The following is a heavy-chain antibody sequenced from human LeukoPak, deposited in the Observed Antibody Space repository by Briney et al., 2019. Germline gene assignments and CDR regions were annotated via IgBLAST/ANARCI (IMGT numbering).Heavy chain of an antibody. J-gene: IGHJ3*02. V-gene: IGHV3-11*01. CDR2: TSSGGSIK. CDR1: RFTFSDYY. D-gene: IGHD4-23*01. Sequence: GGSLRLSCAASRFTFSDYYMSWVRQAPGKGLEWVTYTSSGGSIKSYADSVKGRFSISRDSAKHSLYMEMNSLRAEDTSVYYCARVVRGGNSGYAFDIWGQGTMVTVSS. CDR3: ARVVRGGNSGYAFDI.